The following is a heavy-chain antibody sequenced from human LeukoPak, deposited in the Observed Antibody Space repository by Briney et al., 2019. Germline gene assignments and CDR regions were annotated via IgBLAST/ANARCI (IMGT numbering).Heavy chain of an antibody. Sequence: GGSLRLSCAASGFTFSSYSMNWVRQAPGKGLEWVSSISSSSSYIYYADSVKGRFTISRDNAKNSLYLQMNSLRAEDTAVYYCARLDPYYDSSGYYTTAIDYWGQGTLVTVSS. V-gene: IGHV3-21*01. CDR3: ARLDPYYDSSGYYTTAIDY. J-gene: IGHJ4*02. CDR1: GFTFSSYS. CDR2: ISSSSSYI. D-gene: IGHD3-22*01.